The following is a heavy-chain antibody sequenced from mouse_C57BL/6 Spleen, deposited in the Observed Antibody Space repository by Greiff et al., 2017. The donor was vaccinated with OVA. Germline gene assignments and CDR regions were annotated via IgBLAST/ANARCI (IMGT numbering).Heavy chain of an antibody. Sequence: QVQLQQSGTELVKPGASVKLSCKASGYTFTSYWMHWVKQRPGQGLEWIGNINPSNGGTNYNEKFKSKATLTVDKSSSTAYMQLSSLTSEDSAVYYCARGGPSYDYDVWYFDVWGTGTTVTVSS. V-gene: IGHV1-53*01. CDR1: GYTFTSYW. J-gene: IGHJ1*03. CDR2: INPSNGGT. CDR3: ARGGPSYDYDVWYFDV. D-gene: IGHD2-4*01.